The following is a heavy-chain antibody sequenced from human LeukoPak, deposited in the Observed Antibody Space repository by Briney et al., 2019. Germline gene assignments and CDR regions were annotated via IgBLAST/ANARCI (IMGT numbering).Heavy chain of an antibody. CDR2: IYYSGST. D-gene: IGHD6-13*01. CDR3: ARDPLSKSRRYYMDV. J-gene: IGHJ6*03. Sequence: PSETLSLTCTVSGGSISSYYWSWTRQPPGKGLEWIGYIYYSGSTNYNPSLKSRVTISVDKSKNQFSLKLSSVTAADTAVYYCARDPLSKSRRYYMDVWGKGTTVTVSS. V-gene: IGHV4-59*12. CDR1: GGSISSYY.